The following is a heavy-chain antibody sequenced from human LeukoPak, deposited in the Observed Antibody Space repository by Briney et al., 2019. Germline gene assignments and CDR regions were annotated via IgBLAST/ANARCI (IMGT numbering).Heavy chain of an antibody. Sequence: GASVKVSCKASGGTFSSYAISWVRQAPGQGLEWMGGIIPIFGTANYAQKFQGRVTITTDESTSTAYMELSSLRSEDTVVYYCAREKTRRTQDAFDIWGQGTMVTVSS. CDR3: AREKTRRTQDAFDI. J-gene: IGHJ3*02. CDR1: GGTFSSYA. CDR2: IIPIFGTA. D-gene: IGHD1-14*01. V-gene: IGHV1-69*05.